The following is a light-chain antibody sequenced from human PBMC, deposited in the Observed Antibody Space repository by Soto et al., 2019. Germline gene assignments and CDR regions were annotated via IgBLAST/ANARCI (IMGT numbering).Light chain of an antibody. J-gene: IGLJ1*01. CDR3: ASHTTSDTRV. V-gene: IGLV2-14*01. CDR1: SGDVGAYDY. CDR2: EVS. Sequence: QSALTQPASVSGSPGEWIAISCTGTSGDVGAYDYVSWYQHHPDKAPKLMIYEVSNRPSGVSDRFSGSKSVYTATLTISGLQAEDEADYYCASHTTSDTRVFGTGTKATVL.